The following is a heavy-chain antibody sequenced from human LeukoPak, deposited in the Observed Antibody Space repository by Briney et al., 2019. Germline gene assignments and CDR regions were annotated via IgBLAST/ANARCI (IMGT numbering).Heavy chain of an antibody. CDR3: ARDESKGAYSSVDY. J-gene: IGHJ4*02. CDR1: GYTFTGYY. D-gene: IGHD6-25*01. CDR2: INPNSGGT. V-gene: IGHV1-2*02. Sequence: ASVKVSCKASGYTFTGYYMHWVRQAPGQGLEWMGWINPNSGGTNYAQKFQGRVTMTRDTSISTAYMELSRLRSDDTAVYYCARDESKGAYSSVDYWGQGTLVTVPS.